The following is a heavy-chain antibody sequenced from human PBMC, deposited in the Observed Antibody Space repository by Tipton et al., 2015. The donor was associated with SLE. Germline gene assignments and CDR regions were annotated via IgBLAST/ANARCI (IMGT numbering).Heavy chain of an antibody. CDR2: VYFDGST. CDR3: AREIGGGSNDY. D-gene: IGHD1-26*01. CDR1: ADSFTHYH. Sequence: LRLSCTVSADSFTHYHWSWIRQSPGKGLEWIGYVYFDGSTNYNPSLKSRVTISVDTSKNQFSLKLSSVTAADTAVYYCAREIGGGSNDYWGQGTLVTVSS. J-gene: IGHJ4*02. V-gene: IGHV4-59*12.